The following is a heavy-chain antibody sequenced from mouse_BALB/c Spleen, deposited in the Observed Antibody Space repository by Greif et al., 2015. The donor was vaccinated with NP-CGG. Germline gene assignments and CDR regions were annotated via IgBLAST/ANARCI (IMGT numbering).Heavy chain of an antibody. J-gene: IGHJ2*01. CDR2: IDPENGNT. D-gene: IGHD1-1*01. CDR3: ARGTTVVGPGYFDY. Sequence: VQLQQSGAELVRPGALVKLSCKASGFNIKDYYMHWVKQRPEQGLEWIGWIDPENGNTIYDPKFQGKASITADTSSNTAYLHLSSLTSEDTAVYYCARGTTVVGPGYFDYWGQGTTLTVSS. V-gene: IGHV14-1*02. CDR1: GFNIKDYY.